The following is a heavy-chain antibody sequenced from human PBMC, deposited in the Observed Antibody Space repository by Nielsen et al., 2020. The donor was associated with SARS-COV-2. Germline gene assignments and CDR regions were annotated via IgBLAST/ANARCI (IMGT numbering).Heavy chain of an antibody. Sequence: SEILSLTCTVSGGSISSYYWSWIRQPPGKGLEWIGYIYYSGSTNYNPSLKSRVTISVDTSKNQFSLKLSSVTAADTAVYYCARALSSSTNYYYYYMDVWGKGTTVTVSS. CDR1: GGSISSYY. V-gene: IGHV4-59*01. CDR2: IYYSGST. J-gene: IGHJ6*03. CDR3: ARALSSSTNYYYYYMDV. D-gene: IGHD2-2*01.